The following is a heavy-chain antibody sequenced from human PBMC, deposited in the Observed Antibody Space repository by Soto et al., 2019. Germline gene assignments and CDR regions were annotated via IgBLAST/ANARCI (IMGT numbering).Heavy chain of an antibody. CDR1: GXTFSSYG. J-gene: IGHJ4*02. V-gene: IGHV3-33*01. CDR3: ARDYYYYGSGSYYNGPDY. Sequence: LRLSFAASGXTFSSYGMHWVRQAPGKGLEWVAVIWYDGSNKYYADSVKGRFTISRDNSKNTLYLQMNSLRAEDTAVYYCARDYYYYGSGSYYNGPDYWGQGTLVTVSS. D-gene: IGHD3-10*01. CDR2: IWYDGSNK.